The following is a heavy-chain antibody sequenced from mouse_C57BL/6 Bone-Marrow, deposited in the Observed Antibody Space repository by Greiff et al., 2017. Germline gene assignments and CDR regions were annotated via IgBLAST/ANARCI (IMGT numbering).Heavy chain of an antibody. CDR1: GYSITSGYY. J-gene: IGHJ3*01. V-gene: IGHV3-6*01. D-gene: IGHD4-1*01. CDR2: ISYDGSN. Sequence: EVKLMESGPGLVKPSQSLSLTCSVTGYSITSGYYWNWIRQFPGNKLEWMGYISYDGSNNYNPSLKNRISITRDTSKNQFFLKLNSVTTEDTATYYCARAGLGPAWFAYWGQGTLVTVSA. CDR3: ARAGLGPAWFAY.